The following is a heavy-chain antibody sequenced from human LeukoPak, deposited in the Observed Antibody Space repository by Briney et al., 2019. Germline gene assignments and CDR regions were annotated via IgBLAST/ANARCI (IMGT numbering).Heavy chain of an antibody. J-gene: IGHJ4*02. CDR2: IAYTGST. CDR3: ASLKPHFDY. Sequence: SETLSLTCTVSGGSVSGGSISSYYWSWIRQPPGKGLEWIGFIAYTGSTNYNPSLKSRVTISVDTSKNQFSLKLSSVTAADTAVYYCASLKPHFDYWGQGTLVTVSS. CDR1: GGSVSGGSISSYY. V-gene: IGHV4-59*08.